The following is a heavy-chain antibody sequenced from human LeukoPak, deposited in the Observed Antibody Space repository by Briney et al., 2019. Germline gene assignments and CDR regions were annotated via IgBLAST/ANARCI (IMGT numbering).Heavy chain of an antibody. V-gene: IGHV3-74*01. D-gene: IGHD2-21*01. J-gene: IGHJ4*02. Sequence: PGGSLRLSCAASGFTFSTYWMHWVRQAPGKGLVWVSRINSDGSSTIYADSVKGRFTMSRDNAKKTLYLQMNSLRAEDTAVYYCASGGDAFSTYYWGQGTLVTVSS. CDR1: GFTFSTYW. CDR2: INSDGSST. CDR3: ASGGDAFSTYY.